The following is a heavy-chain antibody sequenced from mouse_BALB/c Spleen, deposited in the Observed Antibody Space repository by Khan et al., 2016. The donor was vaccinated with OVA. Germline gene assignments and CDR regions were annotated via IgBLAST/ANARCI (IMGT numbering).Heavy chain of an antibody. V-gene: IGHV2-6-1*01. J-gene: IGHJ4*01. Sequence: VQLQESGPGLVAPSQSLSITCTISGFSLTSYGVHWVRQPPGKGLEWLVVIWSDGSTTYNSALKSRLSITKDNSKSQVFLKMNSLQIDDTATYYCARHDRYFYAMDYWGQGTSVTVSS. CDR3: ARHDRYFYAMDY. CDR2: IWSDGST. D-gene: IGHD2-14*01. CDR1: GFSLTSYG.